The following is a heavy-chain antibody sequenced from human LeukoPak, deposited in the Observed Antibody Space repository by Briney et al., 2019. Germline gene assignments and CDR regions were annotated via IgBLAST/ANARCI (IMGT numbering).Heavy chain of an antibody. D-gene: IGHD3-10*01. CDR1: GFTFSSYG. Sequence: PGGSLRLSCAASGFTFSSYGMHWVRQAPGKGLEWVAVIWYDGSNKYYADSVKGRFTISRDNSKNTLYLQMNSLRAEDTAVYYCARERFTMVRGVTRAFDYWGQGTLVTVSS. CDR2: IWYDGSNK. CDR3: ARERFTMVRGVTRAFDY. J-gene: IGHJ4*02. V-gene: IGHV3-33*01.